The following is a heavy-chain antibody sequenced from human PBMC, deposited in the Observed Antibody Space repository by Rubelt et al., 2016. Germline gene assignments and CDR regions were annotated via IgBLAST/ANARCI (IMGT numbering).Heavy chain of an antibody. CDR2: INHSGST. Sequence: QVQLQQWGAGLLKPSETLSLTCAVYGGSFSGYYWSWIRQPPGKGLEWIGEINHSGSTNYNPSLKSRVTISVDTSKNQFSLKLSSVTAADTAVYYCARTTMILALDAFDIWGQGTMVTVSS. V-gene: IGHV4-34*01. CDR3: ARTTMILALDAFDI. J-gene: IGHJ3*02. D-gene: IGHD3-22*01. CDR1: GGSFSGYY.